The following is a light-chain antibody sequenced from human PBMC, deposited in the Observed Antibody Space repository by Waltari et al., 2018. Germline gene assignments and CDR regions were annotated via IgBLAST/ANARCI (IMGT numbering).Light chain of an antibody. CDR3: QQYGSSPVT. CDR1: QSVSSTY. Sequence: EIVLTQSPGTLSLSPGERATLSCRTSQSVSSTYLAWYQQKPGQAPRLLIHGASSRVTGLPDSFSGSGSGTDFTLTISRLEPEDFAVYYCQQYGSSPVTFGPGTKVDIK. CDR2: GAS. J-gene: IGKJ3*01. V-gene: IGKV3-20*01.